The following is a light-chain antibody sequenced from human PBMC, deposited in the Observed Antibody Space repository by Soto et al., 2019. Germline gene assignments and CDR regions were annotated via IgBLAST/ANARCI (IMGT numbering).Light chain of an antibody. CDR3: MQALQTPPT. J-gene: IGKJ2*01. CDR1: QSILHSNGYNY. CDR2: LGS. V-gene: IGKV2-28*01. Sequence: DIVMTQSPLSLPVTPGEPASISCRSSQSILHSNGYNYLDWYLQKPGQSPQLLIYLGSNRASGVPDRFSGSGSGTDFTLIISRVEAEDVGVYYCMQALQTPPTFGQGTKLEIK.